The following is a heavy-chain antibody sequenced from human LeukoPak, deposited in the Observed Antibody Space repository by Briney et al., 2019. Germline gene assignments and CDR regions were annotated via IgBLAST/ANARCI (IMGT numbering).Heavy chain of an antibody. J-gene: IGHJ4*02. CDR2: ISYDGSNK. CDR1: GFTFSSYA. CDR3: AKDMTRIAAAGTVGYYFDY. V-gene: IGHV3-30-3*01. Sequence: GGSLRLSCAASGFTFSSYAMHWVRQAPGKGLEWVAVISYDGSNKYYADSVKGRFTISRDNAKNSLYLQMNSLRAEDTALYYCAKDMTRIAAAGTVGYYFDYWGQGTLVTVSS. D-gene: IGHD6-13*01.